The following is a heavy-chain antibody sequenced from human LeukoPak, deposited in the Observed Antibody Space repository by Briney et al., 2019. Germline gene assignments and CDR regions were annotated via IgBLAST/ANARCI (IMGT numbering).Heavy chain of an antibody. Sequence: SETLSLTCTVSGGSISSYYWSWTRQPPGKGLEWISYIYYSGSTKYNPSLKSRVTISVDTSKSQFSLKLTSVTAAGTAVYYCARLGIGVVPSAMLGDYYFDYWGQGTLVTVSS. D-gene: IGHD2-2*01. CDR3: ARLGIGVVPSAMLGDYYFDY. CDR1: GGSISSYY. V-gene: IGHV4-59*08. J-gene: IGHJ4*02. CDR2: IYYSGST.